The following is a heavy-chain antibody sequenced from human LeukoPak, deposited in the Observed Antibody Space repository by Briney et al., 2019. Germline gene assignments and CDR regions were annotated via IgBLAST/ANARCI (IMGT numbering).Heavy chain of an antibody. V-gene: IGHV4-59*01. J-gene: IGHJ3*02. CDR1: GGSISGYY. CDR2: IYYSGST. D-gene: IGHD1-26*01. Sequence: PSETLSLTCTVSGGSISGYYWSWIRQPPGKGLEWIGYIYYSGSTSYNPSLKSRVTISVDTSKNQFSLKLSSVTAADTAVYYCAREGARWEPSFSAFDICGQGTMFTVSS. CDR3: AREGARWEPSFSAFDI.